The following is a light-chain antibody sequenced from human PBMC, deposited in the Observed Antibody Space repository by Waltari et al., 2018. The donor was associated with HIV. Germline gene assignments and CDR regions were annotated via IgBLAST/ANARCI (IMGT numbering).Light chain of an antibody. CDR3: MQSMKLPLT. V-gene: IGKV2D-29*01. Sequence: IVMTQTPLSLSVTPGQPASISCKSSESLLPRDGKTYLFWYLQKAGQPPQLLIFEVSTRFSGVPDRVSGSGSGTDFTLRISRVEAGDVGIYYCMQSMKLPLTFGQGTRLDIK. J-gene: IGKJ5*01. CDR2: EVS. CDR1: ESLLPRDGKTY.